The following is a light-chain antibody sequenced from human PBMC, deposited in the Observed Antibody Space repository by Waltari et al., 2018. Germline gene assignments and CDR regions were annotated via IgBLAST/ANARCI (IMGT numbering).Light chain of an antibody. J-gene: IGLJ2*01. Sequence: QSALTQPPSASGSPGQSVTISCTGTSSAVGGSNYVSWYQQHPGKAPKLMIYEVSKRPSGVPDRFSGSKSGNTASLTVSGLQAEDEADYYCSSYAGSNIVVFGGGTKLTVL. CDR1: SSAVGGSNY. CDR2: EVS. CDR3: SSYAGSNIVV. V-gene: IGLV2-8*01.